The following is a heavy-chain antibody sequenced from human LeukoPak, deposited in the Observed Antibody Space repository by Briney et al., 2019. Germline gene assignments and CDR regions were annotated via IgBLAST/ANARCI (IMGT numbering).Heavy chain of an antibody. Sequence: GGSLSPSCQVSGFTVSRNSMGWVRQPQGKGLDWVPFISSDNTHNSDSVKGRFTISRDNSKNTLYLQMNSLRAEDTAVYYCARRAGAYSHPYDYWGQGTLVTVSS. CDR1: GFTVSRNS. CDR3: ARRAGAYSHPYDY. D-gene: IGHD4/OR15-4a*01. CDR2: ISSDNT. V-gene: IGHV3-53*01. J-gene: IGHJ4*02.